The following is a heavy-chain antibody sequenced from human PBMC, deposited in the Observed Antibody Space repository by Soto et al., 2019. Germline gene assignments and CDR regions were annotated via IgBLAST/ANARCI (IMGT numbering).Heavy chain of an antibody. D-gene: IGHD6-13*01. CDR1: GGSISSYY. J-gene: IGHJ4*02. Sequence: TSETLSLTCTVSGGSISSYYWTWIRQPPGKGLEWIGYIYYSGSTTYNPSLKSRVTISVDTSKNQFSLKLSSVTAADTAVYYCARSSWNSFFDYWGQGTLVTVSS. CDR3: ARSSWNSFFDY. CDR2: IYYSGST. V-gene: IGHV4-59*01.